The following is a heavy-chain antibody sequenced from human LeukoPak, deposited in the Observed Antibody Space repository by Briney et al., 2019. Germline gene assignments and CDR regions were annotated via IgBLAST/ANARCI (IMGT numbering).Heavy chain of an antibody. CDR3: ARDRRLITGTTFGGY. CDR2: IIPIFGTA. CDR1: GGTFSSYA. Sequence: SVKVSCKASGGTFSSYAISWVRQAPGQGLEWMGGIIPIFGTANYAQKFQGRVTITTDESTSTAYMELSSLRSEDTAVYYCARDRRLITGTTFGGYWGQGTLVTVSS. V-gene: IGHV1-69*05. D-gene: IGHD1-7*01. J-gene: IGHJ4*02.